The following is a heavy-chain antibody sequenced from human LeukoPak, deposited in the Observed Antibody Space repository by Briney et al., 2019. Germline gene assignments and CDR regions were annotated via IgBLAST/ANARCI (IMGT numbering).Heavy chain of an antibody. CDR1: GYTFTGYY. V-gene: IGHV1-2*02. Sequence: ASVKVSCKPSGYTFTGYYMHGVRQAAGQGLDGMGWINPNSGGTNYAQKFQGRVTMIRDTSISTVYMELSRLRSDDTAVYYCASEIVGAADYWGQGTLVTVSS. CDR2: INPNSGGT. D-gene: IGHD1-26*01. CDR3: ASEIVGAADY. J-gene: IGHJ4*02.